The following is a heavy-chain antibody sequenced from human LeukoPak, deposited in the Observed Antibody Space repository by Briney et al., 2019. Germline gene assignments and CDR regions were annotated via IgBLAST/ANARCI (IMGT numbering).Heavy chain of an antibody. J-gene: IGHJ4*02. Sequence: ASVKVSCKASGYTFSGNYIHWVRQAPGQRLEYMGYIDPNSGGTYYIEKFQGRVTMTRDMSINTAYVELSSLTSDDTAVYYCARGGGTVAPAPWVPFAYWGQGTLVTVSS. CDR1: GYTFSGNY. D-gene: IGHD4-11*01. CDR3: ARGGGTVAPAPWVPFAY. CDR2: IDPNSGGT. V-gene: IGHV1-2*02.